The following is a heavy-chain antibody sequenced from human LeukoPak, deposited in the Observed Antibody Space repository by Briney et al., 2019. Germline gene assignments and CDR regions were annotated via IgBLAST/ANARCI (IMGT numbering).Heavy chain of an antibody. V-gene: IGHV3-23*01. CDR3: ARDRILIAVAGIIDY. D-gene: IGHD6-19*01. Sequence: GGSLRLSCAASGFTFSNYAMNWVRQAPGKGLEWVSGISSSGGSTYYADSVKGRFTISRDNATNSLYLQMNSLRAEDTAVYYCARDRILIAVAGIIDYWGQGTLVTVSS. J-gene: IGHJ4*02. CDR1: GFTFSNYA. CDR2: ISSSGGST.